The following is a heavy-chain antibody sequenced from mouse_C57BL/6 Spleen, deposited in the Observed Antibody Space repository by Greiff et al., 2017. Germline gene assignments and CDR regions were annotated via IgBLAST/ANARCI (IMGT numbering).Heavy chain of an antibody. CDR3: ARDRETGSYAMDY. V-gene: IGHV3-6*01. Sequence: DVHLVESGPGLVKPSQSLSLTCSVTGYSITSGYYWNWIRQFPGNKLEWMGYISYDGSNNYNPSLKNRISITRDTSKNQFFLKLNSVTTEDTATYYCARDRETGSYAMDYWGQGTSVTVSS. CDR2: ISYDGSN. J-gene: IGHJ4*01. CDR1: GYSITSGYY. D-gene: IGHD4-1*01.